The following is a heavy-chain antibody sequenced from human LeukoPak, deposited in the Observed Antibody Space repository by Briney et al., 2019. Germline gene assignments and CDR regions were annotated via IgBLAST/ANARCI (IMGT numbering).Heavy chain of an antibody. CDR2: IWYDGSNK. D-gene: IGHD6-13*01. J-gene: IGHJ6*02. CDR3: ARVGRSYSSSWYFVYYGMDV. Sequence: GGSLRLSCAASGFTFSSYGMHWVRQAPGKGLEWVAVIWYDGSNKYYADSVKGRFTISRENAKNSLYLQMNSLRAEDTAVYYCARVGRSYSSSWYFVYYGMDVWGQGTTVTVSS. CDR1: GFTFSSYG. V-gene: IGHV3-33*01.